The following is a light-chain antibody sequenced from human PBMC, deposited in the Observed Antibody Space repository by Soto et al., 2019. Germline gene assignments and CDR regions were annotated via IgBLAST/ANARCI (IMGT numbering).Light chain of an antibody. J-gene: IGKJ1*01. CDR2: NES. CDR3: PKYNTAPWT. V-gene: IGKV1-27*01. CDR1: QGISNY. Sequence: DIQMTQSPSSLSASVGDRVTITCRASQGISNYLAWYQQKPGKVPKFLIYNESTLQSGVPSRLSGSGSGTDFTLTIRSLQPEDVATYYCPKYNTAPWTFGQGTKVEIK.